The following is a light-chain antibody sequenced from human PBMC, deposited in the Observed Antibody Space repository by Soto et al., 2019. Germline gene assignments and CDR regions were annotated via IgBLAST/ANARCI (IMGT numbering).Light chain of an antibody. V-gene: IGKV1-9*01. CDR3: QHYNSYSEA. CDR1: QRINIY. CDR2: SAS. J-gene: IGKJ1*01. Sequence: DIQMTQSPSSLSTSVGDRVTITCRASQRINIYLNWYRQKPGKAPELLIYSASNLQSGVPSRFSGSGSGTEFTLTISSLQPDDFATYYCQHYNSYSEAFGQGTKVDNK.